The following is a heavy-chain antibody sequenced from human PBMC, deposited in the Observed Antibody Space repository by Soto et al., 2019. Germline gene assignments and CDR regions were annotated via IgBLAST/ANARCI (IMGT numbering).Heavy chain of an antibody. CDR2: IYHIGST. J-gene: IGHJ4*02. D-gene: IGHD3-22*01. Sequence: PSETLSLTCAVSGYSISSGFALVWIRQPPGKGLEWIGNIYHIGSTYYNPSLKSRVTISVDTSKNQFSLNLSSVTAADTAVYYCARARVAYYYDSRVPGYFDYWGQGTLVTVYS. CDR3: ARARVAYYYDSRVPGYFDY. CDR1: GYSISSGFA. V-gene: IGHV4-38-2*01.